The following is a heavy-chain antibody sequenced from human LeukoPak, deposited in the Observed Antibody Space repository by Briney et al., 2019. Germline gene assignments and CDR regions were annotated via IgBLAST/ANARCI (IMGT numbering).Heavy chain of an antibody. V-gene: IGHV4-34*01. Sequence: SETLSLTCAVYGGSFSGYYWGWIRQPPGKGLEWIGSIYYSGSTYYNPSLKSRVTISVDTSKNQFSLKLSSVTAADTAVYYCARVGLRFLEWLLYPTPGAFDIWGQGTMVTVSS. J-gene: IGHJ3*02. CDR3: ARVGLRFLEWLLYPTPGAFDI. D-gene: IGHD3-3*01. CDR2: IYYSGST. CDR1: GGSFSGYY.